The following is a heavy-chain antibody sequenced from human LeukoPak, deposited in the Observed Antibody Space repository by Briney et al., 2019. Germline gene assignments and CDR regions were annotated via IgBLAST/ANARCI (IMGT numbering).Heavy chain of an antibody. CDR2: IIPILGIA. Sequence: SVKVSCKASGGTFSSYAISWVRQAPGQGLEWMGRIIPILGIANYAQKFQGRVTIAADKSTSTAYMELSSLRSEDTAVYYCAVGYCSSTSCYSPEDYWGQGTLVTVSS. CDR3: AVGYCSSTSCYSPEDY. D-gene: IGHD2-2*01. J-gene: IGHJ4*02. V-gene: IGHV1-69*04. CDR1: GGTFSSYA.